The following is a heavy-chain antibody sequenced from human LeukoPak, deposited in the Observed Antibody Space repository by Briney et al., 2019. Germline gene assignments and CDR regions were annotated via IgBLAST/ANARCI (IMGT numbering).Heavy chain of an antibody. Sequence: ASVKVSCKASGYTFTGYYTHWVRQAPGQGLEWMGRINPNSGGTNYAQKFQGRVTMTRDTSISTAYMELSRLRSDDTAVYYCARGIDTAMANNDYWGQGTLVTVSS. CDR3: ARGIDTAMANNDY. D-gene: IGHD5-18*01. V-gene: IGHV1-2*06. CDR2: INPNSGGT. J-gene: IGHJ4*02. CDR1: GYTFTGYY.